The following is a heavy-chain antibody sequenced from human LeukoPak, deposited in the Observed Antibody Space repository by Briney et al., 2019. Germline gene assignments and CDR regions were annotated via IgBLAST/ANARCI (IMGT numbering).Heavy chain of an antibody. CDR2: IFYSGST. Sequence: SETLSLTCTVSGGSISSYYWSWIRQPPGKGLEWIGYIFYSGSTYYNPSLKSRITISVDTSKNQFSLKLTSVTAADTAVYYCARAYSYSSLQIDYWGQGTLVTVSS. V-gene: IGHV4-59*08. CDR1: GGSISSYY. CDR3: ARAYSYSSLQIDY. D-gene: IGHD5-18*01. J-gene: IGHJ4*02.